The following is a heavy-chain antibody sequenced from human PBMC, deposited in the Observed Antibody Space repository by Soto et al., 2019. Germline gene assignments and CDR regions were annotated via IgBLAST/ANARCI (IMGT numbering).Heavy chain of an antibody. CDR1: GFTFSSYA. V-gene: IGHV3-30-3*01. CDR3: ARERYQLLFLGSLDY. D-gene: IGHD2-2*01. CDR2: ISYDGSNK. J-gene: IGHJ4*02. Sequence: QVQLVESGGGVVQPGRSLRLSCAASGFTFSSYAMHWVRQAPGKGLEWVAVISYDGSNKYYADSVKGRFTISSDNSKNTLYLQMNSLRAEDTAVYYCARERYQLLFLGSLDYWGQGTLVTVSS.